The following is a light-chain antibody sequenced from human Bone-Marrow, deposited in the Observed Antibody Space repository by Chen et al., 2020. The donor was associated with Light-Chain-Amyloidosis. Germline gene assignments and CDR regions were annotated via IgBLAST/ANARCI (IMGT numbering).Light chain of an antibody. Sequence: EIMMTQSPATPSVSPGERATLSCRASQSVSSNLAWYQQKPGHAPRLLIFDASTRAPGIPARVSGSCSGTEFTRTISSLQSEDFAVYYCQQYNNWPPLFGGGTKVEIK. CDR3: QQYNNWPPL. CDR1: QSVSSN. V-gene: IGKV3-15*01. CDR2: DAS. J-gene: IGKJ4*01.